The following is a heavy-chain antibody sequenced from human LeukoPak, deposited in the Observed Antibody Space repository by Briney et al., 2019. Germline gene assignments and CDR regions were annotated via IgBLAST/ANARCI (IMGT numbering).Heavy chain of an antibody. Sequence: GESLKISCKGSGYSINNYWISWVRQMPGKGLEWMGIIYPADSDIRYSPSFQGQVTISADKSISTAYLQWNSLKASDTAMYYCARQEYCSGASCYTWFDPWGQGTLVTVSS. J-gene: IGHJ5*02. V-gene: IGHV5-51*01. CDR2: IYPADSDI. CDR3: ARQEYCSGASCYTWFDP. CDR1: GYSINNYW. D-gene: IGHD2-15*01.